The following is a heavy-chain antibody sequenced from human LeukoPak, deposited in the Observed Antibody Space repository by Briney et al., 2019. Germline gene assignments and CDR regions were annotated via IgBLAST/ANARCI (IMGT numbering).Heavy chain of an antibody. CDR3: AREQRKRGVTTVTPLFDY. CDR1: GYTFTSYY. CDR2: INPSGGST. V-gene: IGHV1-46*01. D-gene: IGHD4-17*01. Sequence: GASVKVSCKASGYTFTSYYMHWVRQAPGQGLEWMGIINPSGGSTSYAQKFQGRVTMTRDTSTSTVYMELSSLRSEDTAVYYCAREQRKRGVTTVTPLFDYWGQGTLVTVSS. J-gene: IGHJ4*02.